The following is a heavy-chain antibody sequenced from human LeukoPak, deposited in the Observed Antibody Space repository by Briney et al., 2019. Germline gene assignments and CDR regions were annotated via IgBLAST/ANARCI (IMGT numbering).Heavy chain of an antibody. V-gene: IGHV4-34*01. CDR3: ATSTVVTPRFDY. CDR1: GGSISSYY. CDR2: INHSGST. D-gene: IGHD4-23*01. J-gene: IGHJ4*02. Sequence: SETLSLTCTVSGGSISSYYWSWIRQPPGKGLEWIGEINHSGSTNYNPSLKSRVTISVDTSKNQFSLKLSSVTAADTAVYYCATSTVVTPRFDYWGQGTLVTVSS.